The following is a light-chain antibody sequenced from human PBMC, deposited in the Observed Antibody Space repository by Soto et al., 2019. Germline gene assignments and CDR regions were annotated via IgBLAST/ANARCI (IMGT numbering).Light chain of an antibody. Sequence: QSVLTQPPSVSGAPGQRVTISCTGSSSNIGAGYDVHWYQQLPGTAPKLLIYGNSNRPSGVPDRFSGSKSGTSASLAITGLQAEDEAYYYCQSYDSSLSGSRVVFGGGTKLTVL. J-gene: IGLJ2*01. V-gene: IGLV1-40*01. CDR2: GNS. CDR3: QSYDSSLSGSRVV. CDR1: SSNIGAGYD.